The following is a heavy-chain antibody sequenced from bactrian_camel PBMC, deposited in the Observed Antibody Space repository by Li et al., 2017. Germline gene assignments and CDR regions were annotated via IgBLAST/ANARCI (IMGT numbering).Heavy chain of an antibody. J-gene: IGHJ4*01. CDR1: GFTFSSYY. CDR3: AAEIDGGGCGPVEFNY. D-gene: IGHD2*01. V-gene: IGHV3S6*01. Sequence: QAQLVESGGGSVQAGESLRLSCTAPGFTFSSYYMNWVRQAPGKGLEWVAGIDNDSSRTHYADFVKGRFTISRDNARNTVYLQMNNLKLEDTAMYYCAAEIDGGGCGPVEFNYRGRGTQVTVS. CDR2: IDNDSSRT.